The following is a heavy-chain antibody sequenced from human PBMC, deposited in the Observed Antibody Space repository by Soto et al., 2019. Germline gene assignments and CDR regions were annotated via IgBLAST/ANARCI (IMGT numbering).Heavy chain of an antibody. J-gene: IGHJ6*02. CDR1: GVSFNNNG. Sequence: QVQLVQSGAEVKKPGSSVKVSCKTSGVSFNNNGIGWVRQAPGHGLEWMGGVSPPFRTSNYARKFQGRISITADASTGTVNMELSSLTSEDTAQYYCARVLYYGSGGYSPYGVDVWGQGTTVTVSS. CDR2: VSPPFRTS. V-gene: IGHV1-69*01. CDR3: ARVLYYGSGGYSPYGVDV. D-gene: IGHD3-10*01.